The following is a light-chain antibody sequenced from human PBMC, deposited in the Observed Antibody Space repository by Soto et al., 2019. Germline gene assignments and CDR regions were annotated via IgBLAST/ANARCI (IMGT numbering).Light chain of an antibody. V-gene: IGKV1-5*01. CDR2: AAS. Sequence: RTLSPSTPSASSGDTITITCRASESIDNWLAWYQQKPGKAPKLLLFAASTLVGGVPSRFSGSGSGTDFTLTISSLQPEDFATYYCQQLNSYPLTFGGGTKVDIK. CDR3: QQLNSYPLT. J-gene: IGKJ4*01. CDR1: ESIDNW.